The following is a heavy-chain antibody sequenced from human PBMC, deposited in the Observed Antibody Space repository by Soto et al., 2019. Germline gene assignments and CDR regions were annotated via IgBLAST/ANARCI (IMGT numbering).Heavy chain of an antibody. V-gene: IGHV3-21*01. CDR3: ARAPYYYDSSAYLGY. Sequence: EVQLVESGGGLVKPGGSLRLSCAASGFTFSSYSMNWVRQAPGKGLEWVSSISSSSSYIYYADSVKGRFTISRDNTKNSLYLQMNSLRAEDTAGYYCARAPYYYDSSAYLGYWGQGTLVTVSS. CDR1: GFTFSSYS. J-gene: IGHJ4*02. CDR2: ISSSSSYI. D-gene: IGHD3-22*01.